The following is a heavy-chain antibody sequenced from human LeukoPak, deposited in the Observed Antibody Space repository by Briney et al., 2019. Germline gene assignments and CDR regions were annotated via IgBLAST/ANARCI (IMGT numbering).Heavy chain of an antibody. CDR1: GFTFSSYA. V-gene: IGHV3-30*04. J-gene: IGHJ4*02. D-gene: IGHD1-20*01. Sequence: GGSLRLSCAASGFTFSSYAMHWVRQAPGKGLEWVTLISYDGRTKYYADSVKGRFSISRDNAKNSLYPQMNSLRAEDTAVYYCARLLVYNSGGEAFDHWGQGTLVTVSS. CDR3: ARLLVYNSGGEAFDH. CDR2: ISYDGRTK.